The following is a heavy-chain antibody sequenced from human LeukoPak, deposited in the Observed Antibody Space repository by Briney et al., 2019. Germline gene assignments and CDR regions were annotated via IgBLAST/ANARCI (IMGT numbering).Heavy chain of an antibody. J-gene: IGHJ4*02. CDR2: INPSGGST. V-gene: IGHV1-46*03. D-gene: IGHD6-13*01. CDR1: GYTFTSYY. Sequence: GASVKVTCKASGYTFTSYYMHWVRQAPGQGLEWMGIINPSGGSTSYAQKFQGRVTMTRDTSTSTVYMELSSLRSEDTAVYYCARAAGAQQNSGLWAWFDYWGQGTLVTVSS. CDR3: ARAAGAQQNSGLWAWFDY.